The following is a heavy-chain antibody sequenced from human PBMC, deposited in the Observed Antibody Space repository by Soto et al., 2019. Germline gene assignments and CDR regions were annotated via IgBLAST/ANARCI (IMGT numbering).Heavy chain of an antibody. D-gene: IGHD6-13*01. CDR2: INSDGSTT. J-gene: IGHJ4*02. CDR3: VKMPPGWGGGQLVLDY. CDR1: GFTFSTFW. Sequence: EVQLVESGGGLVQPGGSLRLSCAASGFTFSTFWMHWVRQAPGKGLVWVSRINSDGSTTTYADSVKGRFTISRDNAKNTLYLELNSPRVEDMAVYYWVKMPPGWGGGQLVLDYWGQGTLVTVSS. V-gene: IGHV3-74*01.